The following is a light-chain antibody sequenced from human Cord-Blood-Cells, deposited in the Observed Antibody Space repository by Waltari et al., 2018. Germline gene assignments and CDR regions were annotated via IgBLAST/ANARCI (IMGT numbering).Light chain of an antibody. CDR2: GAS. J-gene: IGKJ1*01. CDR3: QQYNNWPRT. CDR1: QSVSSN. Sequence: EIVMTQSPATLSVSPGARATLSCRASQSVSSNLAWYQQKPGQAPRLLIYGASTRATGIPARFSGSGSGTDFTLTISSLQSEDFAVCYCQQYNNWPRTFGQGTKVEIK. V-gene: IGKV3-15*01.